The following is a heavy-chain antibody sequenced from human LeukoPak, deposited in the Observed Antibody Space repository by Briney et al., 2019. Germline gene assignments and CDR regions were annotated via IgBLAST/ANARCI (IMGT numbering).Heavy chain of an antibody. CDR1: GYSFTSYW. J-gene: IGHJ4*02. D-gene: IGHD2-2*01. CDR3: ARGLGYCSSTSCYWYPY. CDR2: IYPGDSDT. V-gene: IGHV5-51*01. Sequence: GGSLKISCKGSGYSFTSYWIGWVRQMPGKGLEWMGIIYPGDSDTRYSPSFKGQVTISADKSISTAYLQWSSLKASDTAMYYCARGLGYCSSTSCYWYPYWGQGTLVTVSS.